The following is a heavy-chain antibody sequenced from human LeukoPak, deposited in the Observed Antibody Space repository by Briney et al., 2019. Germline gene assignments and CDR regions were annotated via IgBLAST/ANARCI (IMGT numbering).Heavy chain of an antibody. V-gene: IGHV5-51*01. D-gene: IGHD6-13*01. J-gene: IGHJ3*02. CDR2: IYPGDSDT. Sequence: GESLKISCKGSGYSFTSYWIGWVRHMPEKGLEWMGIIYPGDSDTRYSPSFQGQVTISADKSISTAYLQWSSLKASDTAMYYCARPLVPMAFGIWGQGTMVTVSS. CDR3: ARPLVPMAFGI. CDR1: GYSFTSYW.